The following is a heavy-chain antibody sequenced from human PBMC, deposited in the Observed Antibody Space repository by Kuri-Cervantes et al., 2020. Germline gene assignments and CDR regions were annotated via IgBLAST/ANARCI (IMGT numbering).Heavy chain of an antibody. Sequence: ASVKVSWKASGYTLTSYGISWVRQAPGQGLEWMGWISAYNGNTNYAQKLQGRVTMTTDTSTSTAYMELRSLRSDDTAVYYCARGGTYDYIWGSYRNDGFDIWGQGTMVTVSS. J-gene: IGHJ3*02. CDR2: ISAYNGNT. D-gene: IGHD3-16*02. V-gene: IGHV1-18*01. CDR3: ARGGTYDYIWGSYRNDGFDI. CDR1: GYTLTSYG.